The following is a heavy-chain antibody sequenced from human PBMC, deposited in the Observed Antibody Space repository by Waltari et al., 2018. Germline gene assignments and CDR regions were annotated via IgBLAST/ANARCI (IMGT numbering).Heavy chain of an antibody. J-gene: IGHJ4*02. D-gene: IGHD5-12*01. CDR2: ISSSSSTI. Sequence: EVQLVESGGGLVQPGRSLRLSCTASGFTFGDYAMSWVRQAPGKGLEWVSYISSSSSTIYYADSVKGRFTIARDNAKNSRYLQMNSLRAEDTAVYYCARGSSGYDSYFDYWGQGTLVTVSS. CDR3: ARGSSGYDSYFDY. CDR1: GFTFGDYA. V-gene: IGHV3-48*01.